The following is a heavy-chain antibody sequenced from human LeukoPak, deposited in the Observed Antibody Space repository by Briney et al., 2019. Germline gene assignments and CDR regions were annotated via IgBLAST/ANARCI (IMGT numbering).Heavy chain of an antibody. CDR3: AKERGALSGYDG. V-gene: IGHV3-30*18. CDR1: GFTFSSYG. CDR2: IGTNK. J-gene: IGHJ4*02. Sequence: PGTSLRLSCAASGFTFSSYGMHWVRQAPGKGLEWVTVIGTNKYYADSVKGRFTISRDNSMNMLYLQMDSLRPEDTAVYYCAKERGALSGYDGWGQGTLVTVSS. D-gene: IGHD5-12*01.